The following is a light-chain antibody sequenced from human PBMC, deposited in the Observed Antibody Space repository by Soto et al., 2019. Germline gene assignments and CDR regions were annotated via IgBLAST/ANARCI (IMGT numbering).Light chain of an antibody. J-gene: IGKJ5*01. Sequence: DIVMTQSPDSLAVSLGERATINCKSSQSVLYSSNNNNYLAWYQHKPGQPPRVLIYWASTRVSEVPDRFSGSGSATDLTLTISSLQAEDVAVYYCQQYFTTPITFGQGTRLEI. CDR2: WAS. V-gene: IGKV4-1*01. CDR3: QQYFTTPIT. CDR1: QSVLYSSNNNNY.